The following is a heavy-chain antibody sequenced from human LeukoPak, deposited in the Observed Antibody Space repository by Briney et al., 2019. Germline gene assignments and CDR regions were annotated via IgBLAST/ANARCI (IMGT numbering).Heavy chain of an antibody. CDR3: TRLYGSGSYPFDY. CDR1: GGSFSGYY. V-gene: IGHV4-34*01. Sequence: SETLSLTCAVYGGSFSGYYWSWIRQPPGKGLEWIGEINHSGSTNYNPSLKSRVTISVDTSKNQFSLKLSSVTAADTAVYYCTRLYGSGSYPFDYWGQGTLVTVSS. J-gene: IGHJ4*02. D-gene: IGHD3-10*01. CDR2: INHSGST.